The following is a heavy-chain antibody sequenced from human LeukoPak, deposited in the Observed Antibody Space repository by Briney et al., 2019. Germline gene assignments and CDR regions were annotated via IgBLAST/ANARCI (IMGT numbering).Heavy chain of an antibody. CDR3: ASSSGSGRGSYDY. Sequence: GGSLRLSCAASGFTVSSNYMSWVRQAPGKGLEWVSVIYSGGSTYYADSVKGRFTISRDNSENTLYLQMNSLRAEDTAVYYCASSSGSGRGSYDYWGQGTLVTVSS. CDR1: GFTVSSNY. V-gene: IGHV3-66*01. CDR2: IYSGGST. J-gene: IGHJ4*02. D-gene: IGHD1-26*01.